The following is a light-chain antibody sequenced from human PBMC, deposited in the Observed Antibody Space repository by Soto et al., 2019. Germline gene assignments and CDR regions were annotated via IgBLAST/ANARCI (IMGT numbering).Light chain of an antibody. Sequence: EIGLTQSPGTLPLSLGERATLSCRASQHLNSNYLAWYQHKPGQAPRLLVYSVSRRVTGISDRFSGSGSGTDFTLTISRLEPEDVAVYFCHHYGASPQTLGQGTKVEIK. J-gene: IGKJ1*01. CDR2: SVS. CDR1: QHLNSNY. V-gene: IGKV3-20*01. CDR3: HHYGASPQT.